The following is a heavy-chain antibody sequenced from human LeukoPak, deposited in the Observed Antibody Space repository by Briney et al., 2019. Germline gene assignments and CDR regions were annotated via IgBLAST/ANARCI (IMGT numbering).Heavy chain of an antibody. V-gene: IGHV3-23*01. D-gene: IGHD2-21*01. J-gene: IGHJ4*02. CDR2: TSSSDAGT. CDR1: GFTLSIYA. Sequence: PGGSLRLSCAASGFTLSIYAVSWVRQAPGKGLEWVSATSSSDAGTYYADSVRGRFTISRDNSKNTLYLQMNSLRAEDAAVYYCAKAPVTSCRGAYCYPFDYWGQGTLVTVSS. CDR3: AKAPVTSCRGAYCYPFDY.